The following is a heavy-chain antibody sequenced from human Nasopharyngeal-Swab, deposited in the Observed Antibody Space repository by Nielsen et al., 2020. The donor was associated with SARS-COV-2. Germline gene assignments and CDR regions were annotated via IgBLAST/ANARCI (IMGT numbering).Heavy chain of an antibody. CDR2: INPNSGGT. CDR3: ARVGLVGARYYYGMDV. V-gene: IGHV1-2*02. Sequence: ASVKVSCKASGYTFTGYYMHRVRQAPGQGLEWMGWINPNSGGTNYAQKFQGRVTMTRDTSISTAYMELSRLRSDDTAVYYCARVGLVGARYYYGMDVWGQGTTVTVSS. D-gene: IGHD1-26*01. CDR1: GYTFTGYY. J-gene: IGHJ6*02.